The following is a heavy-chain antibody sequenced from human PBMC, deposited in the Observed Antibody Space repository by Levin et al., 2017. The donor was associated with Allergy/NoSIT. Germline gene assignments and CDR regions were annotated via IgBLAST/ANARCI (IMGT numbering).Heavy chain of an antibody. V-gene: IGHV3-53*01. CDR1: GFTVSSNY. Sequence: AGGSLRLSCAASGFTVSSNYMSWVRQAPGKGLEWVSVIYSGGSTYYADSVKGRFTISRDNSKNTLYLQMNSLRAEDTAVYYCARILVGSGGWYLTPPGYFDLWGRGTLVTVSS. CDR2: IYSGGST. D-gene: IGHD6-19*01. CDR3: ARILVGSGGWYLTPPGYFDL. J-gene: IGHJ2*01.